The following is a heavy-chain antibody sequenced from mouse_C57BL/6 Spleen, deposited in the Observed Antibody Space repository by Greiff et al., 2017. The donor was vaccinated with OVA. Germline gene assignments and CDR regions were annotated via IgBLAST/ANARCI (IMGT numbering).Heavy chain of an antibody. V-gene: IGHV14-4*01. D-gene: IGHD2-1*01. J-gene: IGHJ3*01. CDR1: GFNIKDDY. Sequence: EVKLVESGAELVRPGASVKLSCTASGFNIKDDYMHWVKQRPEQGLEWIGWIDPENGDTEYASKFQGKATITADTSSNTAYLQLSSLTSEDTAVYYCTRSTMAPWFAYWGQGTLVTVSA. CDR3: TRSTMAPWFAY. CDR2: IDPENGDT.